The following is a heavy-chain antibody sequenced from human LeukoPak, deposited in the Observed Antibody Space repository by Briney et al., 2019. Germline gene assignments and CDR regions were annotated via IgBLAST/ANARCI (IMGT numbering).Heavy chain of an antibody. D-gene: IGHD4-17*01. CDR2: ISDDGRSK. V-gene: IGHV3-30*18. J-gene: IGHJ4*02. CDR1: GFSFISYG. CDR3: AKRPSDYGDYVSYFDY. Sequence: GGSLRLSCAASGFSFISYGMHWVRPAPGKGLEWVGVISDDGRSKDYADSVKGRFTISRDNSKDTLYLQMNSLRDEDTAVYYCAKRPSDYGDYVSYFDYWGQGTLVNVSS.